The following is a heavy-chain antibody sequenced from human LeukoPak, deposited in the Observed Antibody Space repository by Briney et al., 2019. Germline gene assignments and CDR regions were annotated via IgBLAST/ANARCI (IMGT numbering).Heavy chain of an antibody. V-gene: IGHV4-4*07. Sequence: SETLSLTCTVSGGSISTHYCNWVRQPAGKGLEWIGRIYTSGSTNYNPSLKSRVTMSVDTSKNQFSLKQSSVTAADTAVYYCARDAGSMMTSLDYWGQGTLVTVSS. CDR3: ARDAGSMMTSLDY. CDR2: IYTSGST. D-gene: IGHD3-22*01. CDR1: GGSISTHY. J-gene: IGHJ4*02.